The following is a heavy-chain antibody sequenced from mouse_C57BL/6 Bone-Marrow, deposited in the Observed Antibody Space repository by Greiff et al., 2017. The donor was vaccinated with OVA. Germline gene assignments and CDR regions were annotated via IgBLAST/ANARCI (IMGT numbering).Heavy chain of an antibody. Sequence: VQLQQSGPELVKPGASVKISCKASGYSFTDYNMNWVKQSNGKSLEWIGVINPNYGTTSYNQKFKGKATLTVDQSSSTAYMQLNSLTSEDSAVYYGAFYYGSSYRYFDVWGTGTTATVTS. CDR1: GYSFTDYN. V-gene: IGHV1-39*01. J-gene: IGHJ1*03. CDR3: AFYYGSSYRYFDV. CDR2: INPNYGTT. D-gene: IGHD1-1*01.